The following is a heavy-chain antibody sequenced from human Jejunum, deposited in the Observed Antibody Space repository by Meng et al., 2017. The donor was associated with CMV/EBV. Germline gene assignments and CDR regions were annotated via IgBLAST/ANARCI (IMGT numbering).Heavy chain of an antibody. CDR1: GGSIRTYS. CDR3: ARDLPGVGVDY. Sequence: QVQLQASGPVTVKPSGTLSLTCSVSGGSIRTYSWTWIRQPAGKGLEWIGRISSSGSTNYNPSLNSRVTMSVDTSKNHFSLRLSSVTAADTAVYYCARDLPGVGVDYWGQGTLVTVSS. V-gene: IGHV4-4*07. D-gene: IGHD2-2*01. J-gene: IGHJ4*02. CDR2: ISSSGST.